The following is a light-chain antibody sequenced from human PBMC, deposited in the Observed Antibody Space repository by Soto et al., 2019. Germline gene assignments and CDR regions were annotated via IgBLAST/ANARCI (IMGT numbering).Light chain of an antibody. CDR3: AAWDDSVNAVV. CDR1: ASNLGGNP. J-gene: IGLJ2*01. CDR2: TNH. Sequence: QSVLTQPPSVSGTPGQKVSISCSGSASNLGGNPVNWYQHLPGAAPKLLIYTNHQRPSGVPDRFSGSKSGTSASLAISGLRSEDEANFYCAAWDDSVNAVVFGGGTKLTVL. V-gene: IGLV1-44*01.